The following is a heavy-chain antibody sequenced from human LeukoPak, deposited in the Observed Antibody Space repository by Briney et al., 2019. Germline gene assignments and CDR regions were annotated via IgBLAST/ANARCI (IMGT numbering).Heavy chain of an antibody. Sequence: SETLSLTCTVSGDSFIPYYWSWVRQPPGEGLEWIGYISYSGSTNYNPSLQSRLTISVDTSKSQFSLKLTSMTAANSAVYYCAALKVVTTHLHSWGQGTLVTVSS. J-gene: IGHJ4*02. CDR3: AALKVVTTHLHS. V-gene: IGHV4-59*08. CDR2: ISYSGST. CDR1: GDSFIPYY. D-gene: IGHD2-15*01.